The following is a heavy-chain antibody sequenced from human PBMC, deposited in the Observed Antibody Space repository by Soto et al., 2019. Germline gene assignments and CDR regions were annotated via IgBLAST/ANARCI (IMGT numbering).Heavy chain of an antibody. J-gene: IGHJ3*02. CDR1: GGPFSSYA. D-gene: IGHD3-22*01. V-gene: IGHV1-69*13. Sequence: SVKVSCKASGGPFSSYAISWVRQAPGQGLEWMGGIIPIFGTANYAQKFQGGVTITADESTSTAYMELSSVRSEDTAVSYCARDLSYYYDSSGYYTQDAFDIWGQGTMVTVSS. CDR3: ARDLSYYYDSSGYYTQDAFDI. CDR2: IIPIFGTA.